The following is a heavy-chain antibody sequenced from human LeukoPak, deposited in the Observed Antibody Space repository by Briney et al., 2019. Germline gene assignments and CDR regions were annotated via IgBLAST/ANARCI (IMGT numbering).Heavy chain of an antibody. J-gene: IGHJ4*02. Sequence: SVKVSCKASGGTFSSYAISWVRQAPGQGLEWMGRIIPIFGTANYAQKFQGRVTITADESTSTAYMELSSLRSEDTAVYYCARGVSDYDFFMCLYFDYWGQGTLVTVSS. V-gene: IGHV1-69*13. D-gene: IGHD5-12*01. CDR2: IIPIFGTA. CDR1: GGTFSSYA. CDR3: ARGVSDYDFFMCLYFDY.